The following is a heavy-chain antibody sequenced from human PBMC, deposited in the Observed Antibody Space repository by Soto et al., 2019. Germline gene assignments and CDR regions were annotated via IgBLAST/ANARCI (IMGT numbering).Heavy chain of an antibody. D-gene: IGHD3-10*01. CDR3: ARQPMVRGRVAWFDP. V-gene: IGHV5-51*01. Sequence: PGASQKISCTGSGYNFTSYLIGWVRQKPGKGLEWMGIIYPGDSDTRYSPSFQGQVTISADKSISTAYLQWSSLKASDTAMYYCARQPMVRGRVAWFDPWGQGTLVTVSS. CDR2: IYPGDSDT. J-gene: IGHJ5*02. CDR1: GYNFTSYL.